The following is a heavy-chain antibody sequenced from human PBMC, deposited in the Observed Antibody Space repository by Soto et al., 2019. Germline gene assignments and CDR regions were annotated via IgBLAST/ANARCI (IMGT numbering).Heavy chain of an antibody. CDR1: GFTFTSSA. J-gene: IGHJ6*02. Sequence: SVKVSCKASGFTFTSSAVQWVRQARGQRLEWIGWIVVGSGNTNYAQKSQERVTITRDMSTGTAYMELSSLRSEDTAVYYCAAGSYCTHCVCQVYYYYGMDVSGQGTRVTVSS. V-gene: IGHV1-58*01. CDR2: IVVGSGNT. CDR3: AAGSYCTHCVCQVYYYYGMDV. D-gene: IGHD2-8*01.